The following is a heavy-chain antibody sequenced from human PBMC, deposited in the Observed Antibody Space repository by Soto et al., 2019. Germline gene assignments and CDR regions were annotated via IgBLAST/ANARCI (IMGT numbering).Heavy chain of an antibody. CDR2: ISAYNGNT. CDR1: GYTMTKYV. CDR3: ARVDVLRFLEWLI. J-gene: IGHJ4*02. Sequence: GFPVKGDCKGSGYTMTKYVIGRLRQTPGQGLEWMGWISAYNGNTNYAQNLQGRVTMTTDTSTSTAHMELRSLRSDDTAVYYCARVDVLRFLEWLIWGQGTLVTVSS. D-gene: IGHD3-3*01. V-gene: IGHV1-18*04.